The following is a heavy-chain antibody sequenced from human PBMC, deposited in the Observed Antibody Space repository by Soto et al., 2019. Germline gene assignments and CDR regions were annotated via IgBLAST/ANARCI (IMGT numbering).Heavy chain of an antibody. CDR3: AKAIVSGSYYGRFFDY. J-gene: IGHJ4*02. V-gene: IGHV3-23*01. CDR1: GFTFGIYA. Sequence: GGSLRLSCAASGFTFGIYAMSWVRQAPGKGLEWVSAISGSGSYTYFADSVKGRFTISRDSSKNTLFLQMNSLIVEDTAVYYCAKAIVSGSYYGRFFDYWGQGTRVTVSS. CDR2: ISGSGSYT. D-gene: IGHD1-26*01.